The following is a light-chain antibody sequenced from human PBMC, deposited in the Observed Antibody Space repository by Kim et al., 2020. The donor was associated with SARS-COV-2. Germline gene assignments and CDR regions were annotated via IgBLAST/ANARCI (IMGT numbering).Light chain of an antibody. CDR3: QQYSSSPAT. CDR1: QSVSSNY. V-gene: IGKV3-20*01. J-gene: IGKJ1*01. Sequence: SPGHRAPLSCRASQSVSSNYLAWSQQNPGHAPRLLIYGASSRATGIPDRFSGSGSGTDFTLTITRLEPEDFAVYYCQQYSSSPATFRQGTKVDIK. CDR2: GAS.